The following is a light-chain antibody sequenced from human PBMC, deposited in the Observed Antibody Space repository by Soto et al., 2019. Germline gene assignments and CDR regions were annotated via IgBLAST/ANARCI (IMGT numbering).Light chain of an antibody. Sequence: EIVLTQSPATLSVSLGERVTLSCRASENAGTFLAWYQQKPGQSPRLLIYGVSTRTAGLPARFSGTGSGTDFTLTISSVQSEDFAVYYCQHYNSWPPWTFGQGTKVDIK. CDR3: QHYNSWPPWT. CDR2: GVS. J-gene: IGKJ1*01. CDR1: ENAGTF. V-gene: IGKV3-15*01.